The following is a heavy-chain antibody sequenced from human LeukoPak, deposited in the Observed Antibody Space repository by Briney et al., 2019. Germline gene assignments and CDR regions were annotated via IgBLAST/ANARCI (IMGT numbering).Heavy chain of an antibody. CDR1: GFTFSSYS. V-gene: IGHV3-21*01. J-gene: IGHJ4*02. CDR3: ARVPRYYYDSSGYFATDY. CDR2: ISSSSSYI. Sequence: PGGSLRLSCAASGFTFSSYSMNWVRQAPGKGLEWVSSISSSSSYIYYADSVKGRFTISRDNAKNSLYLQMNSLRAEDTAVYYSARVPRYYYDSSGYFATDYWGQGTLVTVSS. D-gene: IGHD3-22*01.